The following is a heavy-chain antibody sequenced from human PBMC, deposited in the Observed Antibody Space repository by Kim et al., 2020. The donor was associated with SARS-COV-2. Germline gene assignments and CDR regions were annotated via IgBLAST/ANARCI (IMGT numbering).Heavy chain of an antibody. V-gene: IGHV3-23*01. CDR2: ISCSGGST. J-gene: IGHJ5*02. CDR3: ANDTGYSHANWFAL. Sequence: GGSLRLSCAASGFTFSNYAMRWVRQAPGKGLEWVSAISCSGGSTYYAESVKGRFTISRDNSKNTLYLQMNSLRAEDTAVYYCANDTGYSHANWFALSAQG. D-gene: IGHD5-18*01. CDR1: GFTFSNYA.